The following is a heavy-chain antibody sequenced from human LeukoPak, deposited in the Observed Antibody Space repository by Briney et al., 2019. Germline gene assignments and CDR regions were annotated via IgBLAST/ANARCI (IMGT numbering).Heavy chain of an antibody. Sequence: SETLSLTCAVSGGSISSGGYSWSWIRQPPGKGLEWIGYIYYSGSTYHNPSLKSRVTISVDTSKNQFSLKLSSVTAADTAVYYCAREGTTVTYNWFDPWGQGTLVTVSS. CDR1: GGSISSGGYS. D-gene: IGHD4-17*01. CDR3: AREGTTVTYNWFDP. V-gene: IGHV4-30-4*07. J-gene: IGHJ5*02. CDR2: IYYSGST.